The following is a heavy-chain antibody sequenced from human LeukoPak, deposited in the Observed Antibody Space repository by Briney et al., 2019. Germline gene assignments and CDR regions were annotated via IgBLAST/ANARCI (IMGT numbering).Heavy chain of an antibody. D-gene: IGHD3-3*01. CDR3: ARPYYDFWSGYPSPRGYYYMDV. Sequence: ASVKDSCKASGYTFTSYAFRWVRQAPGQGLEWMGWIRAYNGNTNYAQKLQGRVTMTTDTSTSTAYMELRSLRSDDTAVYYCARPYYDFWSGYPSPRGYYYMDVWGKGTTVTVSS. CDR1: GYTFTSYA. V-gene: IGHV1-18*01. CDR2: IRAYNGNT. J-gene: IGHJ6*03.